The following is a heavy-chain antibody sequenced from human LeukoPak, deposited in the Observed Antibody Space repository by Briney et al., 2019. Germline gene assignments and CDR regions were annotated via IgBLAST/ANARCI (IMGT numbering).Heavy chain of an antibody. CDR2: IYSGGST. D-gene: IGHD6-13*01. J-gene: IGHJ5*02. V-gene: IGHV3-53*04. CDR3: VRDNSIAAAANWFDP. Sequence: GGSLRLSCAASGFTVSSNYMSWVRQAPGKGLEWVSVIYSGGSTYYADSVKGRFTISRHNSKNTLYLQMNSLRSEDTAVYYCVRDNSIAAAANWFDPWGQGTLVTVSS. CDR1: GFTVSSNY.